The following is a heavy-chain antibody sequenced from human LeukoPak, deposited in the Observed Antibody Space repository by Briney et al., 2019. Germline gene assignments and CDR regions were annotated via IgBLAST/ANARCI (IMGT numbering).Heavy chain of an antibody. J-gene: IGHJ4*02. CDR2: IKQDASEK. V-gene: IGHV3-7*01. Sequence: GGSLRLSCAASGFTLSAYWMSWVRQAPGKGLEWVANIKQDASEKYFLDSVKGRFSISRDNAKNSLYLQMNGLRAEDTAVYYCARGPSSGWFPYYFDSWGQGTLVTVSS. D-gene: IGHD6-19*01. CDR1: GFTLSAYW. CDR3: ARGPSSGWFPYYFDS.